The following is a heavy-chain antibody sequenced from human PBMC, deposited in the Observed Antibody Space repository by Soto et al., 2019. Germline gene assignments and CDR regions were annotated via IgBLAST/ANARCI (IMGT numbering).Heavy chain of an antibody. CDR1: GFTFSTYS. CDR2: ISDNSSVI. Sequence: PGGSLRLSCAASGFTFSTYSINWVRQAPGKGLEWISYISDNSSVIYYADAVKGRFTISRDNAKNSLYLQTNSLRDEDTAVYYCARDRDAYCSKGICSGPYFDYWGQGTLVTVSS. J-gene: IGHJ4*01. D-gene: IGHD2-8*01. CDR3: ARDRDAYCSKGICSGPYFDY. V-gene: IGHV3-48*02.